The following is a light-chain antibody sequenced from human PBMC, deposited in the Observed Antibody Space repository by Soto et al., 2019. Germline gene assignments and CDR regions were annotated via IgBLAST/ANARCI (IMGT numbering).Light chain of an antibody. V-gene: IGLV1-44*01. CDR1: SSNMGTNT. J-gene: IGLJ1*01. CDR2: RSY. CDR3: AAWDDSLSGPV. Sequence: QAVVTQPPSASGTPGQSVTVSCSGGSSNMGTNTVSWYQHLPGTAPTLLIFRSYQRPSGVPDRFSGSKSGTSASLAISGLQSEDEADYYCAAWDDSLSGPVFGTGTKVTVL.